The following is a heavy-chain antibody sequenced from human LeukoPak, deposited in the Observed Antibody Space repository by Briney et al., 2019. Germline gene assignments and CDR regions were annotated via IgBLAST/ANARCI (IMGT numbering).Heavy chain of an antibody. CDR3: ARAMFGGVIGKFDY. CDR1: GFTFSDYN. V-gene: IGHV3-11*01. CDR2: VSSSGNII. Sequence: GGSLRLSCAASGFTFSDYNMNWIRQAPGKGLEWVSHVSSSGNIIYYVDSVKGRFTISRDNAKNSLYLQMNSLRAEDTAVYYCARAMFGGVIGKFDYWGQGSLVTVSS. J-gene: IGHJ4*02. D-gene: IGHD3-16*02.